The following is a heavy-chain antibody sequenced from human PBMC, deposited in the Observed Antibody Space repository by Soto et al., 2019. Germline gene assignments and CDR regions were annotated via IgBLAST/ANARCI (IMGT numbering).Heavy chain of an antibody. D-gene: IGHD2-8*01. CDR2: ISSSSSTI. J-gene: IGHJ6*02. Sequence: GGSLRLSCAASGFTFSSYSMNWVRQAPWKGLEWVSYISSSSSTIYYADSVKGRFTISRDNAKNSLYLQMNSLRAEDTAVYYCAREHPPFDTNHKPYYYGMDVWGQGTTVTVSS. CDR1: GFTFSSYS. CDR3: AREHPPFDTNHKPYYYGMDV. V-gene: IGHV3-48*01.